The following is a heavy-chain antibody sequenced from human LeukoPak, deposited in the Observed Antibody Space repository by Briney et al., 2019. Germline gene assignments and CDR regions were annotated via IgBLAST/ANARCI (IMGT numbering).Heavy chain of an antibody. D-gene: IGHD1-26*01. V-gene: IGHV4-4*02. CDR1: GFTFSNAW. Sequence: GSLRLSCAASGFTFSNAWMNWVRQPPGKGLEWIGSIYYSGSTYYNPSLKSRVTISVDTSKNQFSLKLSSVTAADTAVYYCARVIVGALWYFDYWGQGTLVTVSS. CDR2: IYYSGST. J-gene: IGHJ4*02. CDR3: ARVIVGALWYFDY.